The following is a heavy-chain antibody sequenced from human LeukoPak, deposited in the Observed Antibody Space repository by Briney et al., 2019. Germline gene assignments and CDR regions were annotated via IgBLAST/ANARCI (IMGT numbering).Heavy chain of an antibody. CDR2: IYYSGSA. V-gene: IGHV4-59*01. CDR3: ARGSSGYYSYYMDV. D-gene: IGHD6-19*01. Sequence: PSETLSLTCTVFGGSISSYYVSWIRQPPGKGVEWLGYIYYSGSANYNPSLKSRVTISVDTSKNQFSLNLSSVTAADTAVYYCARGSSGYYSYYMDVWGKGTTVTVSS. CDR1: GGSISSYY. J-gene: IGHJ6*03.